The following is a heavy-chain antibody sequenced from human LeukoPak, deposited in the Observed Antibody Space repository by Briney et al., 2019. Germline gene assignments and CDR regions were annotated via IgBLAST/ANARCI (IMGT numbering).Heavy chain of an antibody. Sequence: ASVKVSCKASGYTFTGYYMHWVRQAPGQGLEWIGWIVVGSGNTNYAQKFQERATITRDMSTSTAYMELSSLRSEDTAVYYCAASNPSMVRGIDYWGQGTLVTVSS. J-gene: IGHJ4*02. CDR1: GYTFTGYY. CDR3: AASNPSMVRGIDY. CDR2: IVVGSGNT. V-gene: IGHV1-58*02. D-gene: IGHD3-10*01.